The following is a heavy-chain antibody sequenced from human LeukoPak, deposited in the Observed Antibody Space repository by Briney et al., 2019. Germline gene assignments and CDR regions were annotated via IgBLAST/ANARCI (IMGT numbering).Heavy chain of an antibody. V-gene: IGHV4-34*01. Sequence: SETLSLTCAVSGGSFSGYYWSWLRQPPGKGLEWIGEINHSGSLNYNASLKSRVSISADTSKHQFSLKRTSVTASDTAVYYCARESGGTGHWGQGTLVTVSS. CDR1: GGSFSGYY. CDR3: ARESGGTGH. D-gene: IGHD3/OR15-3a*01. J-gene: IGHJ4*02. CDR2: INHSGSL.